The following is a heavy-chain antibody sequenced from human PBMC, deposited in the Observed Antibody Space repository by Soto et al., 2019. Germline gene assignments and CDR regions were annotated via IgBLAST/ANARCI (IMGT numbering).Heavy chain of an antibody. CDR1: XXXFXSXA. V-gene: IGHV1-69*01. J-gene: IGHJ2*01. D-gene: IGHD3-10*01. CDR3: ARRRLGYGSWYFDL. CDR2: NLPLFNIS. Sequence: QVQLVQSGAEVKKPXSSVKVSCXASXXXFXSXAXXXVRXXXXQGLEWMGGNLPLFNISNYAQKFQGRVTITADEPTSTAYMDLSNLTSEDTAVYYCARRRLGYGSWYFDLWGRGTLITVSS.